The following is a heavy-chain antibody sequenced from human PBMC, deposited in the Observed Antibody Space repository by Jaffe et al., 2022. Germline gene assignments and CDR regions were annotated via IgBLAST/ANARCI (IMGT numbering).Heavy chain of an antibody. J-gene: IGHJ3*02. D-gene: IGHD2-15*01. CDR2: ISDGGGIT. Sequence: EVQLVESGGGLVQPGESLRLSCAASGFAFTTYWMHWVRQAPGKGLVWVSRISDGGGITTYADSVKGRFTISRDDARNMVYLQMNSLRADDTAMYYCARDFDCSGGSCSPGDAFDIWGQGTMVTVSS. CDR1: GFAFTTYW. V-gene: IGHV3-74*03. CDR3: ARDFDCSGGSCSPGDAFDI.